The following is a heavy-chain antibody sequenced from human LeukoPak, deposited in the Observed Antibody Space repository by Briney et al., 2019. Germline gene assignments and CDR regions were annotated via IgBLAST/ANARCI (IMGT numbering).Heavy chain of an antibody. D-gene: IGHD2-15*01. J-gene: IGHJ4*02. Sequence: GGSLRLSCAASGFTFSSYGMHWVRQAPGKGLEWVAVISYDGSNKYYADSVKGRFTISRDNSKNTLYLQMNSLRAEDTAVYYCAKAGPFIVVVVAAPLDYWGQGTLVTVSS. CDR2: ISYDGSNK. CDR3: AKAGPFIVVVVAAPLDY. CDR1: GFTFSSYG. V-gene: IGHV3-30*18.